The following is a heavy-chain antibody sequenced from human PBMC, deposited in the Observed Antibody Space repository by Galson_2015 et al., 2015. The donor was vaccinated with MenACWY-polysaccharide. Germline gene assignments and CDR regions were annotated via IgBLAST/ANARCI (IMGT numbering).Heavy chain of an antibody. CDR3: ARGYSSSWYSSDY. D-gene: IGHD6-13*01. V-gene: IGHV3-30-3*01. CDR1: GFTFSSYA. J-gene: IGHJ4*02. Sequence: SLRLSCAASGFTFSSYAMHWVRQAPGKGLEWVAVISYDGSNKYYADSVKGRFTISRDNAKNSLYLQMNSLRAEDTAVYYCARGYSSSWYSSDYWGQGTLVTVSS. CDR2: ISYDGSNK.